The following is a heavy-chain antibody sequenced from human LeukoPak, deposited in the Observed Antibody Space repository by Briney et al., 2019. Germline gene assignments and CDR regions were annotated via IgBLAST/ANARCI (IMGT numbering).Heavy chain of an antibody. V-gene: IGHV4-59*08. CDR2: IYSSGST. Sequence: SETLSLTCTVSGDSISNYYGSWIRQPPGKGLEWIGYIYSSGSTNYNPSLKSRVTISVDRSKNQFSLKLSSVTAADTAVYYCARHDVVSRAFDIWGPGTMVTVSS. D-gene: IGHD2-15*01. CDR3: ARHDVVSRAFDI. CDR1: GDSISNYY. J-gene: IGHJ3*02.